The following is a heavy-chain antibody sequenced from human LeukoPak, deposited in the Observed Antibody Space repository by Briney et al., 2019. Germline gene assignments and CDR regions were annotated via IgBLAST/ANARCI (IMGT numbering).Heavy chain of an antibody. V-gene: IGHV1-18*01. D-gene: IGHD3-22*01. J-gene: IGHJ4*02. CDR2: ISAYNGNT. CDR1: GYTFISYG. CDR3: ARGHRTAAYDSTGSDY. Sequence: GASVKVSCKASGYTFISYGIRWVRKAPGQGLEWVVWISAYNGNTNYAQQFQGRVTMTTDTSTSTAYMELRSLRSDDTAVYYCARGHRTAAYDSTGSDYWGQGTLVTVSS.